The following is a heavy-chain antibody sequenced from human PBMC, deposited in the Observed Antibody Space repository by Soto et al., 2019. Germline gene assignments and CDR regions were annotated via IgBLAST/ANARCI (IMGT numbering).Heavy chain of an antibody. J-gene: IGHJ4*02. CDR3: ARGDIAAAVDY. CDR1: GGSISSYY. CDR2: IYYSGST. D-gene: IGHD6-13*01. Sequence: SDTLSLTCTVSGGSISSYYWSWIRQPPGKGLEWIGYIYYSGSTNYNPSLKSRVTISVDTSKNQFSLKLSSVTAADTAVYYCARGDIAAAVDYWGQGTLVTVSS. V-gene: IGHV4-59*01.